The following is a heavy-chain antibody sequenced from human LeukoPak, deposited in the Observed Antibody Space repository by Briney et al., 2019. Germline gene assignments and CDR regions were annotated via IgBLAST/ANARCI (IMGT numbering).Heavy chain of an antibody. J-gene: IGHJ6*02. CDR2: IKSKADGGTT. V-gene: IGHV3-15*01. CDR3: TTGWGKLLWFGELSDNYYYYYGMDV. CDR1: GFTFSNAW. Sequence: GGSLRLSCAASGFTFSNAWMSWVRQAPGKGLEWVGRIKSKADGGTTDYAAPVKGRFTISRDDSKNTLYLQMNSLKTEDTAVYYCTTGWGKLLWFGELSDNYYYYYGMDVWGQGTTVTVSS. D-gene: IGHD3-10*01.